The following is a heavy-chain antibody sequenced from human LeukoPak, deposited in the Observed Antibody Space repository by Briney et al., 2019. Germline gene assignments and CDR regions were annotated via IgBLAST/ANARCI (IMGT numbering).Heavy chain of an antibody. CDR1: GFTLSSNY. CDR2: IYSGGST. V-gene: IGHV3-53*01. J-gene: IGHJ4*02. Sequence: GGSLRLSCAASGFTLSSNYMSWVRQAPGKGLEWVSVIYSGGSTYYADSVKGRFTISRDNSKNTLYLQMNSLRAEDTAVYYCAREVVVGATLVDYWGQGTLVTVSS. D-gene: IGHD1-26*01. CDR3: AREVVVGATLVDY.